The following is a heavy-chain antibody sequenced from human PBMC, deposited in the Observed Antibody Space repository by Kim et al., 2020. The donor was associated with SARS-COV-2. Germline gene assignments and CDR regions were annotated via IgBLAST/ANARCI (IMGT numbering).Heavy chain of an antibody. CDR3: VTGYNGYDSSRLDF. V-gene: IGHV3-33*01. Sequence: GGSLRLSCAASGFIFSSYAMHWVRQAPGKGLEWVAVIWADGSDKYYADSVKGRFTISRDTFKSTLYLQMNSLRADDTAVYYCVTGYNGYDSSRLDFWGRGSLVTVSS. D-gene: IGHD5-12*01. CDR1: GFIFSSYA. CDR2: IWADGSDK. J-gene: IGHJ2*01.